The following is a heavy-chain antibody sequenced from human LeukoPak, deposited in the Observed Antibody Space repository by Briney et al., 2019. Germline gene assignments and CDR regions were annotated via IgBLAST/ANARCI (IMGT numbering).Heavy chain of an antibody. CDR1: GGSISSGDYY. V-gene: IGHV4-30-4*01. CDR2: IYYSGST. J-gene: IGHJ4*02. D-gene: IGHD6-13*01. CDR3: ARDSSSVEYFDY. Sequence: SETLSLTCTVSGGSISSGDYYWSWIRQPRGKGLEWIGYIYYSGSTYYNPSLKSRVTISVDTSKNQFSLKLSSVTAADTAVYYCARDSSSVEYFDYWGQGTLVTVSS.